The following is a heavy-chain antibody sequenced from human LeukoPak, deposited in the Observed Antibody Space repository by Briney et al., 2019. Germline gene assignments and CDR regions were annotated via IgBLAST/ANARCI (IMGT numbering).Heavy chain of an antibody. V-gene: IGHV3-33*01. J-gene: IGHJ4*02. CDR2: TWYDENKR. D-gene: IGHD3-10*01. CDR1: VFIFNRYG. CDR3: ARDRGHYNSGSILDY. Sequence: GGSLRLSCAASVFIFNRYGMHWVRQAPGKGLEGVAVTWYDENKRYHAESVKGRFTISRDNSKNTLYLQMNSLRVEDTAVYYCARDRGHYNSGSILDYWGQGTQVTVSS.